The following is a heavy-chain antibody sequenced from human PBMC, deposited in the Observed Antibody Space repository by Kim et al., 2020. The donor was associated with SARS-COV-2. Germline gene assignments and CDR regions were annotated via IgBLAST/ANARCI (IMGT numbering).Heavy chain of an antibody. CDR3: ARGGPIADATNFDC. D-gene: IGHD6-13*01. Sequence: PSVKTRVRISIDTSKNQLSLRLSSVTAADTAFYYCARGGPIADATNFDCWGHGTLVTVSS. J-gene: IGHJ4*01. V-gene: IGHV4-34*13.